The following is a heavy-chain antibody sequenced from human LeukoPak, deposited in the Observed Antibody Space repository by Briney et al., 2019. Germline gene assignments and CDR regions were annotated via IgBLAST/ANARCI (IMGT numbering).Heavy chain of an antibody. Sequence: GGSLRLSCAASGFTFDDYAMHWVRQAPGKGLEWVSLISGGGGSTYYAASVKGRFIISSDNSKNSLYLKMNRLRTDDTALYYCAKDFGVYYYDSSVAFDIWGQGTMVTVSS. CDR2: ISGGGGST. CDR1: GFTFDDYA. J-gene: IGHJ3*02. CDR3: AKDFGVYYYDSSVAFDI. D-gene: IGHD3-22*01. V-gene: IGHV3-43*02.